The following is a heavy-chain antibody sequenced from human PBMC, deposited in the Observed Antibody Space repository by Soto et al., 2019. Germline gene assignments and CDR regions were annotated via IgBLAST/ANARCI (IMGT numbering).Heavy chain of an antibody. CDR1: GFTFSSDA. Sequence: PGGSLRLSCAATGFTFSSDAMHWVRQAPGKGLEWVAVISYHGSDKYYADSVKGRFTISRENYKNTLYLEMNSLRADDTAVYYCARSRFYYDTSNYLDYWGQGTRVTVSS. CDR3: ARSRFYYDTSNYLDY. CDR2: ISYHGSDK. J-gene: IGHJ4*02. D-gene: IGHD3-22*01. V-gene: IGHV3-30-3*01.